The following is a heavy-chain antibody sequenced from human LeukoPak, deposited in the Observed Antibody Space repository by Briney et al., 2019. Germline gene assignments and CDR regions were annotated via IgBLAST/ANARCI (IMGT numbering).Heavy chain of an antibody. CDR3: SKSLPYQVYCSSGNCPYLLEY. V-gene: IGHV3-23*01. CDR2: IRGGGTEA. D-gene: IGHD2-15*01. Sequence: PGGSLRLSCAASGFTFSTYGMAWPRHPGGKGLEWVLAIRGGGTEAFYAHSVRGLFTISTDNSKNTLYLEMSSLGAEDAAVYYCSKSLPYQVYCSSGNCPYLLEYWGQGTLVTVSS. CDR1: GFTFSTYG. J-gene: IGHJ4*02.